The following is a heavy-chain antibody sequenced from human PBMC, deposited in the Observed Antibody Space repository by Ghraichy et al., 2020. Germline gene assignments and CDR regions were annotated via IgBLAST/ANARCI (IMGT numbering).Heavy chain of an antibody. J-gene: IGHJ4*02. V-gene: IGHV4-38-2*01. CDR1: GYSISSGYY. D-gene: IGHD6-19*01. Sequence: SETLSLTCAVSGYSISSGYYWGWIRQPPGKGLEWIGSIYHSGSTYYNPSLKSRVTISVDTSKNQFSLKLSSVTAADTAVYYCARVEFFPNSSGWYGGTYFGYWGQGTLVTVSS. CDR3: ARVEFFPNSSGWYGGTYFGY. CDR2: IYHSGST.